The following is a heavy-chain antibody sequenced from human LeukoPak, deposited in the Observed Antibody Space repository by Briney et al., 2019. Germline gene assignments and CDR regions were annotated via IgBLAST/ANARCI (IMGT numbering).Heavy chain of an antibody. D-gene: IGHD6-19*01. CDR3: ARENRSGWYGNAFDI. Sequence: SETLSLTCTVSGGSIRSSSYYWGWIRQPPEKGLQWIGSIYYSGSTHYNPSLKSRVTISVDTSKNQFSLKLSSVTAADTAVYYCARENRSGWYGNAFDIWGQGTMVTVSS. V-gene: IGHV4-39*07. CDR2: IYYSGST. J-gene: IGHJ3*02. CDR1: GGSIRSSSYY.